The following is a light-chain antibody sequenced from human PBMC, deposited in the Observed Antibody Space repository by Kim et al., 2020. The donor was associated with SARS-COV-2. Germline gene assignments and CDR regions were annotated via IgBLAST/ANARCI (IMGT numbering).Light chain of an antibody. V-gene: IGLV3-1*01. Sequence: SYELTQPPSVSVSPGQTASITCSGDKLGDKYASWYQQKPGQSPVLVIYQDSKRPSGIPERFSGSNSGNTATLTIRGTQAMDEADYYCQAWDSNTGGVFGGGTHLTVL. CDR3: QAWDSNTGGV. CDR1: KLGDKY. J-gene: IGLJ3*02. CDR2: QDS.